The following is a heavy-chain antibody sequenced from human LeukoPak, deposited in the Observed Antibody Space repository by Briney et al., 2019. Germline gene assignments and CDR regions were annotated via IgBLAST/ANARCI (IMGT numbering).Heavy chain of an antibody. J-gene: IGHJ5*02. CDR1: GFTFTNYG. CDR2: INPNSGGT. V-gene: IGHV1-2*02. D-gene: IGHD4-17*01. CDR3: ARGYGDYESNWFDP. Sequence: ASVKVSCKASGFTFTNYGLTWVRQAPGQGLEWMGWINPNSGGTNYAQKFQGRVTMTRDTSISTAYMELSRLRSDDTAVYYCARGYGDYESNWFDPWGQGTLVTVSS.